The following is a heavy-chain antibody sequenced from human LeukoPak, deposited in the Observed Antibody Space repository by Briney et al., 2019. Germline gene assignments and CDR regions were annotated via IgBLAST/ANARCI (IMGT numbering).Heavy chain of an antibody. CDR2: ISGSGGST. J-gene: IGHJ5*02. CDR1: GFTFSSYA. V-gene: IGHV3-23*01. CDR3: AKDRGLYSYGYNWFDP. Sequence: PGGSLRLSCAASGFTFSSYAMSWVRQAPGKGLEWVSAISGSGGSTYYADSVKGRFTISRDNFKNTLYLQMNSLRAEDTAVYYCAKDRGLYSYGYNWFDPWGQGTLVTVSS. D-gene: IGHD5-18*01.